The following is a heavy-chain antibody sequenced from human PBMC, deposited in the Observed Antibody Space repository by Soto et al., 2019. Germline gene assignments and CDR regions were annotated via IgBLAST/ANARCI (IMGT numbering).Heavy chain of an antibody. J-gene: IGHJ4*02. D-gene: IGHD3-10*01. CDR1: GGSISSYY. Sequence: SETLSLICTVSGGSISSYYWSWIRQPPGKGLEWIGYIYYSGSTYYNPSLKSRVTISVDTSKNQFSLKLSSMTAADAAVYYCATHQGYYGSGSYCFDYWGLGTQVTVSS. V-gene: IGHV4-59*08. CDR3: ATHQGYYGSGSYCFDY. CDR2: IYYSGST.